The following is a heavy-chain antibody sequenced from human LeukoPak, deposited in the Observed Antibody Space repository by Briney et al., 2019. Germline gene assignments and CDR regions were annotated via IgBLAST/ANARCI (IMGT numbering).Heavy chain of an antibody. CDR3: VRAYSRGYSDDFDY. Sequence: GGTLRFSCAASGFTFSDYYMSWFRQAPGKGLEWLSYISGDNGSIYYADSVRGRFTISRDNAKDSLYLQVNSLRGEDTAVYYCVRAYSRGYSDDFDYWGQGTLVTVSS. D-gene: IGHD6-25*01. J-gene: IGHJ4*02. CDR1: GFTFSDYY. V-gene: IGHV3-11*01. CDR2: ISGDNGSI.